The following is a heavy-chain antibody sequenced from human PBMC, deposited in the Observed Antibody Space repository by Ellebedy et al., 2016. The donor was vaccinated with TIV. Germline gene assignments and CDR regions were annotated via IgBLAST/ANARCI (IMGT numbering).Heavy chain of an antibody. CDR2: IDFSGTGT. J-gene: IGHJ4*02. D-gene: IGHD3-3*01. V-gene: IGHV3-21*06. Sequence: GGSLRLXXAASGFTFSTYSMNWVRQAPGKGLEWVATIDFSGTGTYYADSVKGRFIISRDNTKNSLFLQMNSLGVEDTAVYYCARDGSEWSRDYWGQGTLVTVSS. CDR1: GFTFSTYS. CDR3: ARDGSEWSRDY.